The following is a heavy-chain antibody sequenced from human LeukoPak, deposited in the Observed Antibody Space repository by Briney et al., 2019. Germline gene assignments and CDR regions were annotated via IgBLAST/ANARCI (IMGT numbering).Heavy chain of an antibody. CDR3: AKPFADSSGYYYPFDY. Sequence: GGSLRLSCAASGFTFSSYGMHWVRQAPGKGLEWVAVISYDGSNKYYADSVKGRFTISRDNSKNTLYPQMNSLRAEDTAVYYCAKPFADSSGYYYPFDYWGQGTLVTVSS. CDR2: ISYDGSNK. CDR1: GFTFSSYG. D-gene: IGHD3-22*01. V-gene: IGHV3-30*18. J-gene: IGHJ4*02.